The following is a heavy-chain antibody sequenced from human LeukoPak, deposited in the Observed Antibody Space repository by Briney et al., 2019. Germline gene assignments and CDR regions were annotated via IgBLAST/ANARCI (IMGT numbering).Heavy chain of an antibody. J-gene: IGHJ4*02. CDR1: GGSISSYY. V-gene: IGHV4-59*01. D-gene: IGHD6-6*01. CDR3: ARVDPDSSSTLEVFGY. Sequence: SETLSLTCTVSGGSISSYYWSWIRQPPGKGLEWIGYIYYSGSTNYNPSLKSRVTISVDTSKSQFSLKLSSVTAADTAVYYCARVDPDSSSTLEVFGYWDQGTLVTVSS. CDR2: IYYSGST.